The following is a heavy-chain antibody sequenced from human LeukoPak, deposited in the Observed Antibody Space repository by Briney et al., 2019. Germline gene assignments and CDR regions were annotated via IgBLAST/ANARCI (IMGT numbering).Heavy chain of an antibody. V-gene: IGHV3-30*18. Sequence: GGSLRLSCAASGFTFSSYGMHWVRQAPGKGLEWVAVISYDGSNKYYADSVKGRFTISRDNSKNTLYLQMNSLRAEDTAVYYCAKDRYSYGPGVGNYFDYWGQGTLVTVSS. D-gene: IGHD5-18*01. CDR1: GFTFSSYG. CDR3: AKDRYSYGPGVGNYFDY. J-gene: IGHJ4*02. CDR2: ISYDGSNK.